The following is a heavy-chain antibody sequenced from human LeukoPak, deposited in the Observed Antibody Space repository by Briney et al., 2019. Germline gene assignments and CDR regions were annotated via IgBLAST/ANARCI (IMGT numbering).Heavy chain of an antibody. D-gene: IGHD3-16*01. J-gene: IGHJ4*02. Sequence: QPGGSLRLSCAASGSTFSGHLLHWVRQAPGKGLEWVAGTAYEGGEKYYADSVSGRFTISRDNSDNTVYLQMNGLRLEDTAVYFCAREGDRHLTFDYWGRGTLVTVSS. CDR1: GSTFSGHL. V-gene: IGHV3-30*01. CDR3: AREGDRHLTFDY. CDR2: TAYEGGEK.